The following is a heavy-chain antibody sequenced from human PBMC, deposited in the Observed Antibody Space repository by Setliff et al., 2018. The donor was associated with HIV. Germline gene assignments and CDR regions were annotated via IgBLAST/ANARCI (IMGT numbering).Heavy chain of an antibody. Sequence: ASVKVSCKASGYNFNGFYLHWVRQAPGQGLEWMGWINPKFGGTLYAQKFKGRVVMTRDMSTSTVYMELASLTPDDTALYYCARDLSTHWSGYSLGYWGQGTPVTVSS. D-gene: IGHD3-3*01. CDR1: GYNFNGFY. V-gene: IGHV1-2*02. CDR3: ARDLSTHWSGYSLGY. J-gene: IGHJ4*02. CDR2: INPKFGGT.